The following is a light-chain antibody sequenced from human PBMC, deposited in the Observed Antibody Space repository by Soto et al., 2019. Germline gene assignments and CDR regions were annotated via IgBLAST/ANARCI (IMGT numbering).Light chain of an antibody. V-gene: IGKV1-5*01. CDR2: DAS. Sequence: DIQMTQSPSTLSASLGDTVTVTCRASQSVSGWLAWYQQKPGEAPKLLIYDASALPRGVPSRFSGSGSGTKGTLTIARLKKDDGATYYCQQYETFSGTFGPGTQVDIK. CDR3: QQYETFSGT. CDR1: QSVSGW. J-gene: IGKJ1*01.